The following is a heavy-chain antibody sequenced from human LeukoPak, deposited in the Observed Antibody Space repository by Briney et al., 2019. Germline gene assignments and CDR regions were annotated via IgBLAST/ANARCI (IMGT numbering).Heavy chain of an antibody. CDR3: AKTPATYYYDSSGLD. CDR1: GFTFSSYG. V-gene: IGHV3-30*18. J-gene: IGHJ4*02. D-gene: IGHD3-22*01. Sequence: PGGSLRLSCAASGFTFSSYGMHWVRQAPGKGLEWVAVISYDGSNKYYADSVKSRFTISRDNSKNTLYLQMNSLRVEDTAVYYCAKTPATYYYDSSGLDWGQGTLVTVSS. CDR2: ISYDGSNK.